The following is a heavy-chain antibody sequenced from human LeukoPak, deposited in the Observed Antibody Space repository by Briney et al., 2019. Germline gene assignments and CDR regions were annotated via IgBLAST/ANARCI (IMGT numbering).Heavy chain of an antibody. CDR3: ARDKEFRVLDY. CDR2: TYYRSKWSN. D-gene: IGHD3-10*01. V-gene: IGHV6-1*01. CDR1: GDSVSSNSVT. J-gene: IGHJ4*02. Sequence: SQTLSLTCAISGDSVSSNSVTWNWIRQSPLRGLEWLGRTYYRSKWSNDYAMSVKSRITINPDTSNNQFSLQLNSVTPEDTAVYYCARDKEFRVLDYWGQGTLVTVSS.